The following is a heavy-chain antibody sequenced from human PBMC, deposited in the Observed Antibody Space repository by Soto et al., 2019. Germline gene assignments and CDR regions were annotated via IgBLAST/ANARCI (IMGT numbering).Heavy chain of an antibody. J-gene: IGHJ5*02. CDR3: XRDGNVDTAMVIGWFDP. CDR1: GFTFSSYS. Sequence: PGGSLRLSCAASGFTFSSYSMNWVRQAPGKGLEWVSSISSSSSYIYYADSVKGRFTISRDNAKNSLYLQMNSLRAEDTAVYYCXRDGNVDTAMVIGWFDPWGQGTLVTVSS. D-gene: IGHD5-18*01. CDR2: ISSSSSYI. V-gene: IGHV3-21*01.